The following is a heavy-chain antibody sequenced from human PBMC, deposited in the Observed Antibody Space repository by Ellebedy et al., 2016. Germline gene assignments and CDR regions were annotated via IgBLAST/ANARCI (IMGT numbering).Heavy chain of an antibody. V-gene: IGHV3-74*01. J-gene: IGHJ5*02. Sequence: GESLKISXVASGFTFSTYWMHWVRQAPGKGPVWVARINGDGRSTNYADPVKGRFTISRDNAKNTLYLQMNSLRVEDTAVYFCAKSVYSAYDPFDHWGQGTQVTVSS. D-gene: IGHD5-12*01. CDR3: AKSVYSAYDPFDH. CDR1: GFTFSTYW. CDR2: INGDGRST.